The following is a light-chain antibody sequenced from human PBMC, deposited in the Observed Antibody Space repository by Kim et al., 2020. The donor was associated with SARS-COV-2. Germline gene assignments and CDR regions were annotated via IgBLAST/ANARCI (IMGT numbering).Light chain of an antibody. Sequence: IQMTQSPSSLSASVGDRVTITCQASQDISRYVNWYQQKPGKAPKLLIYDASDLEVGVPSRFSGSGSGTDLTLTISSLQPEDIATYYCQQYASFPITFGQETQLEIK. CDR1: QDISRY. CDR3: QQYASFPIT. J-gene: IGKJ5*01. CDR2: DAS. V-gene: IGKV1-33*01.